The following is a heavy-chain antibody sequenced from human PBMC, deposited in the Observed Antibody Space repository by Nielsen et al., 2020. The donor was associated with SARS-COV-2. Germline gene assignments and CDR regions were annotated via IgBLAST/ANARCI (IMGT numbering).Heavy chain of an antibody. CDR2: IYYSGST. CDR1: GGSISSGGYY. D-gene: IGHD3-10*01. Sequence: SETLSLTCTVSGGSISSGGYYWSWIHQHPGKGLEWIGYIYYSGSTYYNPSLKSRVTISVDTSKNQFSLKLSSVTAADTAVYYCARLDRVYGSGSRSRVYAFDIWGQGTMVTVSS. J-gene: IGHJ3*02. CDR3: ARLDRVYGSGSRSRVYAFDI. V-gene: IGHV4-31*03.